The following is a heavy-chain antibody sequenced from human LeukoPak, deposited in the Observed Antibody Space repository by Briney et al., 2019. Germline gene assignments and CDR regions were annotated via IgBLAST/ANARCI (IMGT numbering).Heavy chain of an antibody. Sequence: GGSLGLSCAASGFSFSSYAMSWVRQAPGKGLEWVSGISGSGGTTYYADSVKGRFTISRDNSRNTLYLQMNSLRAEDTAVHYCAKEVGATGAIYYGMDVWGQGTTVTVSS. V-gene: IGHV3-23*01. CDR2: ISGSGGTT. D-gene: IGHD1-26*01. CDR1: GFSFSSYA. J-gene: IGHJ6*02. CDR3: AKEVGATGAIYYGMDV.